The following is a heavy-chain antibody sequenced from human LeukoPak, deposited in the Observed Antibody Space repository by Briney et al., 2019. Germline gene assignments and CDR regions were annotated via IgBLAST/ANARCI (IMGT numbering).Heavy chain of an antibody. CDR2: ISSLSGTI. CDR1: GFTFSSYS. CDR3: ARDGVRGVIIHFDY. V-gene: IGHV3-48*01. J-gene: IGHJ4*02. D-gene: IGHD3-10*01. Sequence: GGSLRLSCAASGFTFSSYSMNWVRQAPGEGLEWVSYISSLSGTIYYADSVKGRFTISRDNAKNSLYLQMSSLRAEDTAVYYCARDGVRGVIIHFDYWGQGTLVTVSS.